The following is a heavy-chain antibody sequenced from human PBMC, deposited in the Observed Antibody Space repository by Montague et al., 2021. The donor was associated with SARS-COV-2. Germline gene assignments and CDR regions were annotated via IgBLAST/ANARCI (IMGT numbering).Heavy chain of an antibody. J-gene: IGHJ4*02. Sequence: SETLSLTCTVSGGSISSYYRSWIRQPPGKGLEWIGYIYYSGSTNYNPSLKSRVTISVDTSKNQFSLKLSSMTAADTAVYYCASQVPDFWSGIDYWGQGTLVTVSS. CDR3: ASQVPDFWSGIDY. D-gene: IGHD3-3*01. CDR2: IYYSGST. CDR1: GGSISSYY. V-gene: IGHV4-59*01.